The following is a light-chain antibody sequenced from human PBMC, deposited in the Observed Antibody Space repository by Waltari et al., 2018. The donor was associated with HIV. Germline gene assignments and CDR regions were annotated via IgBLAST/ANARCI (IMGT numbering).Light chain of an antibody. CDR1: SNDVGSYNY. CDR3: SSYTTRSTVI. Sequence: SALTQPASVSGSPGQSITISCTGTSNDVGSYNYVSWHQQYPGTAPRLIIYEVSDRPSGVSHRFSGSKSGNTASLTISGLQAEDEADYYCSSYTTRSTVIFGGGTKVTVL. J-gene: IGLJ2*01. V-gene: IGLV2-14*01. CDR2: EVS.